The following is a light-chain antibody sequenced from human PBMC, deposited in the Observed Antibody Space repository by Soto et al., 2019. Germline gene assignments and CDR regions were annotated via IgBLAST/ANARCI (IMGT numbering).Light chain of an antibody. CDR3: HQYAESPLT. Sequence: ETVLTQSPGTVSLSPGESATLSCRASQSIGKSYLAWFQHKPGQAPRLLIYGASTRATGIPDRFRGSGSETDFTLTVSRLESEDFAVYYCHQYAESPLTFGGGTKVEIK. CDR2: GAS. V-gene: IGKV3-20*01. CDR1: QSIGKSY. J-gene: IGKJ4*01.